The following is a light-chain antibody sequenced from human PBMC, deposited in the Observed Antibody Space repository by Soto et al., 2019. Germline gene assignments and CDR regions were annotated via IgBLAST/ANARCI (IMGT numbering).Light chain of an antibody. CDR3: QQYYTTPRT. J-gene: IGKJ1*01. Sequence: DIVMTQSPDSLAVSLGERATINCKSSQNILYRSNNQNYLAWYQQRAGQSPKLLIYWASTRESGVPDRFGGGGSGTNFTLTISSVQAEDVAVYYCQQYYTTPRTFGQGTKVEI. V-gene: IGKV4-1*01. CDR2: WAS. CDR1: QNILYRSNNQNY.